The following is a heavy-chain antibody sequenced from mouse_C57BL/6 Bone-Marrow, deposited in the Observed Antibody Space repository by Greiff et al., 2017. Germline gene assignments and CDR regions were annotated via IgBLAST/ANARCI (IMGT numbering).Heavy chain of an antibody. D-gene: IGHD1-1*01. CDR3: SRGVYYYGSRYYFDY. CDR1: GYTFTDYY. CDR2: INPCNGGT. J-gene: IGHJ2*01. Sequence: EVQLQQSGPVLVKPGASVKMSCKASGYTFTDYYMNWVKQSPGKSLEWIGVINPCNGGTSYNQKFKGKATLTVDKSSSTAYMELNSLTSEDSAVYYCSRGVYYYGSRYYFDYWGQGTTLTVSS. V-gene: IGHV1-19*01.